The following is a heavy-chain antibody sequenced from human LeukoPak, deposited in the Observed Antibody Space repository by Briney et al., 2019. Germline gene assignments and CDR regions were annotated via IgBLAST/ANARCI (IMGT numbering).Heavy chain of an antibody. Sequence: SQTLSLTCTVSGGSISSGGYYWSWIRQHPGKGLEWIGYIYYSGSTYYNPSLKSRVTISVDTSKNQFSLKLSSVTAADTAVYYCARRYSSSWYPFDYWGQGTLVTVSS. CDR3: ARRYSSSWYPFDY. J-gene: IGHJ4*02. CDR2: IYYSGST. D-gene: IGHD6-13*01. CDR1: GGSISSGGYY. V-gene: IGHV4-31*03.